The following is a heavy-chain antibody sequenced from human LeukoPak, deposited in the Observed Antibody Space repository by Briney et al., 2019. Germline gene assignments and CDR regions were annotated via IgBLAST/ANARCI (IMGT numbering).Heavy chain of an antibody. J-gene: IGHJ4*02. CDR1: GFTFSSYE. CDR2: ISSSGSTI. Sequence: GGSLRLSRAASGFTFSSYEMNWVRQAPGKGLEWVSYISSSGSTIYYADSVKGRFTISRDNAKNSLYLQMNSLRAEDTAVYYCARGATYSGSYWTFDYWGQGILVTVSS. V-gene: IGHV3-48*03. D-gene: IGHD1-26*01. CDR3: ARGATYSGSYWTFDY.